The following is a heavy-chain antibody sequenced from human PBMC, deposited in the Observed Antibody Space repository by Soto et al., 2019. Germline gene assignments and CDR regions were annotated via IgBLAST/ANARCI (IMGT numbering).Heavy chain of an antibody. CDR1: GGSVSSGSYY. D-gene: IGHD3-22*01. J-gene: IGHJ2*01. Sequence: QVQLQESGPGLVKPPETLSLTCTVSGGSVSSGSYYWSWIRQPPGKGLEWIGYIYYSGSTNSNPSLNNRVPISVDTSNNQFPLNMTSVTAADTAMYYCASYYDSSGLKRPRYVDLSGRGTLVTVSS. V-gene: IGHV4-61*01. CDR2: IYYSGST. CDR3: ASYYDSSGLKRPRYVDL.